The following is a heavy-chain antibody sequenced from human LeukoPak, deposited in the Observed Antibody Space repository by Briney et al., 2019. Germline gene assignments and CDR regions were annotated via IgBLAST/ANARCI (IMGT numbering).Heavy chain of an antibody. J-gene: IGHJ4*02. CDR3: AATYYYDGSGDY. CDR1: GFTFNNYI. D-gene: IGHD3-22*01. CDR2: ISSTGSNI. Sequence: RGSLRLSCAASGFTFNNYIMTWVRQAPGKGLEWVSYISSTGSNIYYADSVKGRFTISRDNAKNSLYLLMNSLRTEDTAVYYCAATYYYDGSGDYWGQGTLVTVSS. V-gene: IGHV3-48*04.